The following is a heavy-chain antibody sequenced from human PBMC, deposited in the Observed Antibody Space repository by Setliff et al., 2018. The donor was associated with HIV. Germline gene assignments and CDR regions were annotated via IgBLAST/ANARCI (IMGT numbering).Heavy chain of an antibody. CDR3: TIPASSLAPN. CDR2: IRSSGDT. Sequence: KTSETLSLTCTVSGASISSHNYYWGWIRQSPGKGLEWIASIRSSGDTYYNPSLQSRVIISVDTSNNQISLKLTSVTAADTAVYYCTIPASSLAPNWGRGTQVTVPQ. V-gene: IGHV4-39*01. J-gene: IGHJ4*02. CDR1: GASISSHNYY.